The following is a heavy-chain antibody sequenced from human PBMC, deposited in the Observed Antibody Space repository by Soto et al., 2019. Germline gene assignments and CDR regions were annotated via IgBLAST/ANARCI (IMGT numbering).Heavy chain of an antibody. Sequence: GGSLRLSCAASGFTFSSYAMSWVRQAPGKGLEWVSAISGSGGSTYYADSVKGRFTISRDNSKNTLYLQMNSLRAEDTAVYYCASYPLDSSGYYFDYWAREPWSPSPQ. D-gene: IGHD3-22*01. J-gene: IGHJ4*02. CDR1: GFTFSSYA. CDR3: ASYPLDSSGYYFDY. CDR2: ISGSGGST. V-gene: IGHV3-23*01.